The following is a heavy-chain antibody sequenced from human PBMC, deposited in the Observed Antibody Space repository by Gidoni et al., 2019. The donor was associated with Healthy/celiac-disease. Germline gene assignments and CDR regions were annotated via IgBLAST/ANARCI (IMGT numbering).Heavy chain of an antibody. J-gene: IGHJ6*03. Sequence: EVQLVESGGGLVKPGRSLRLSCTASGFTFGDYAMSWFRQAPGKGLEWVGFIRSKAYGGTTEYAASVKGRFTISRDDSKSIAYLQMNSLKTEDTAVYYCSRWAGYSYGHDYYYYYMDVWGKGTTVTVSS. CDR3: SRWAGYSYGHDYYYYYMDV. D-gene: IGHD5-18*01. CDR2: IRSKAYGGTT. CDR1: GFTFGDYA. V-gene: IGHV3-49*05.